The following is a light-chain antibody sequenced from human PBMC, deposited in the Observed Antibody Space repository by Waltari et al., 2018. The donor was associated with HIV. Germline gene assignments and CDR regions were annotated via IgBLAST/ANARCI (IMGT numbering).Light chain of an antibody. CDR3: HQYNNWPYT. V-gene: IGKV3-15*01. Sequence: MMQSPDILPVSPGEGVTLTCRASQSVNTNVAGYQQRPGQAPRPLIHGASTRAAGVPARFSGGGSGTEFTLTISSLQSEDFALYFCHQYNNWPYTFGQGTKLDIK. J-gene: IGKJ2*01. CDR1: QSVNTN. CDR2: GAS.